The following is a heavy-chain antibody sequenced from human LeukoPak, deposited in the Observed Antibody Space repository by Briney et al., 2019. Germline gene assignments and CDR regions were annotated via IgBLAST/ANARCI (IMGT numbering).Heavy chain of an antibody. D-gene: IGHD6-6*01. CDR2: IIPIFGTA. CDR3: ARGSIAARTFDY. V-gene: IGHV1-69*01. Sequence: GASVKVPCKASGGTFSSYAISWVRQAPGQGLEWMGGIIPIFGTANYAQKFQGRVTITADESTSTAYMELSSLRSEDTAVYYCARGSIAARTFDYWGQGTLVTVSS. J-gene: IGHJ4*02. CDR1: GGTFSSYA.